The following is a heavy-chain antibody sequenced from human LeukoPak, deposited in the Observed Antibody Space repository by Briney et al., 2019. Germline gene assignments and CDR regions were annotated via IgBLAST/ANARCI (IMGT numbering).Heavy chain of an antibody. CDR3: ATGELRYFDWLLLDY. Sequence: ASVKVSCKVSGYTLTELSMHWVRQAPGKGLEWMGGFDPEDGDTIYAQKFQGRVTMTEDTSTDTAYMELSSLRSEDTAVYYCATGELRYFDWLLLDYWGQGTLVTVSS. V-gene: IGHV1-24*01. D-gene: IGHD3-9*01. CDR2: FDPEDGDT. CDR1: GYTLTELS. J-gene: IGHJ4*02.